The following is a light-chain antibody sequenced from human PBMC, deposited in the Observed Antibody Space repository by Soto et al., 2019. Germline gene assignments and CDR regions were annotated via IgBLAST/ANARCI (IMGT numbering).Light chain of an antibody. J-gene: IGLJ1*01. Sequence: QSALTQPRSVSGSPGQSVTISCTGTSSDVGGYNYVSWYQQHPGKAPKLMIYDVTKRPSGVPDRFSGSKSGNTASLTISGLQAEDEAEYYCCSYAGSNTYVFGTGTKVTVL. CDR1: SSDVGGYNY. V-gene: IGLV2-11*01. CDR3: CSYAGSNTYV. CDR2: DVT.